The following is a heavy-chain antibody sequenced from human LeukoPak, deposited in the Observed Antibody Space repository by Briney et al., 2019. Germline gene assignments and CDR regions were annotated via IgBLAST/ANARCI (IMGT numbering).Heavy chain of an antibody. J-gene: IGHJ4*02. CDR2: IVGVNNNA. Sequence: SVKVSCKASGFTLNTSAVHWVRQTRGQRLEWIAGIVGVNNNANLAQKFQDRVTITRDMSTNTAYMELSSLRSEDTAVYYCVADLLQIFGEIDDYWGQGTLVIVSS. CDR1: GFTLNTSA. D-gene: IGHD3-3*01. V-gene: IGHV1-58*01. CDR3: VADLLQIFGEIDDY.